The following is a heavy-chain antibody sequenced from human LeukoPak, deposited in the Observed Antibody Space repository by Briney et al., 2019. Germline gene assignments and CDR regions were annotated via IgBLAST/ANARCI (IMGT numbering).Heavy chain of an antibody. CDR1: GFTFSSYA. Sequence: PGGSLRLSCAASGFTFSSYAMSWVRQAPGKGLEWVSSISGGGGSTYYADSVKGRFTISRDNSKNTLYLQMNNLRAEDTAVYYCAKAELRAASPLSASDIWGQGTMVTVSS. D-gene: IGHD6-6*01. V-gene: IGHV3-23*01. J-gene: IGHJ3*02. CDR3: AKAELRAASPLSASDI. CDR2: ISGGGGST.